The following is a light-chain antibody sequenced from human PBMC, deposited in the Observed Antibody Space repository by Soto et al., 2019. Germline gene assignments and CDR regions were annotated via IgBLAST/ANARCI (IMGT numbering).Light chain of an antibody. CDR1: QSMNDW. CDR3: RRYNAFSQT. V-gene: IGKV1-5*01. CDR2: DAS. Sequence: DIQMTQSPSTLSASVGDRVTITCRASQSMNDWLAWYQQKPGKAPKVLSYDASSLQSGVPSRFSGSGSGTEFTLTIDSLQPDDVATYYCRRYNAFSQTFGQGTKVEI. J-gene: IGKJ1*01.